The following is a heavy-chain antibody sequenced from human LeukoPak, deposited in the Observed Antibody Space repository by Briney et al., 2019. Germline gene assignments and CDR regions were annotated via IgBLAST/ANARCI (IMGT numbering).Heavy chain of an antibody. J-gene: IGHJ4*02. Sequence: ASVKVSCKASGYTFTDSYMHWVRQAPGQGLEWVGWINPNSGATKYAQKFQGRFTMTRDTSISTAYMELSSLRSDDTAVYYCARGGRLVFGEFINDYWGQGTLVTVSS. CDR1: GYTFTDSY. V-gene: IGHV1-2*02. D-gene: IGHD3-3*01. CDR3: ARGGRLVFGEFINDY. CDR2: INPNSGAT.